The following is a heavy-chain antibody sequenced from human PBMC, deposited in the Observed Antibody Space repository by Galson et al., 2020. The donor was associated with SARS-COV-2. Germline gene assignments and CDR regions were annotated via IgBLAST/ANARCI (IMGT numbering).Heavy chain of an antibody. V-gene: IGHV5-51*01. J-gene: IGHJ4*02. Sequence: KVSCKGSEDSFINKWVGWVRQMPGKGLEWMGIIYPDDSDTRYSPSFQGQVTISADKSINTAYLQWNSLKASDTAMYYCARSMTSSSHDIWVDYWGKGNRVSVSS. CDR2: IYPDDSDT. CDR3: ARSMTSSSHDIWVDY. D-gene: IGHD6-13*01. CDR1: EDSFINKW.